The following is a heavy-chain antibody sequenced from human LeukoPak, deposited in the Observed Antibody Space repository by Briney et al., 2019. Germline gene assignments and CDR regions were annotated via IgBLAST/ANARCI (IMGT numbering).Heavy chain of an antibody. CDR2: INPNSGGT. D-gene: IGHD2-21*02. J-gene: IGHJ4*02. V-gene: IGHV1-2*02. CDR3: ARGGGWAYCGGDCCYFDY. CDR1: GYTFTGYY. Sequence: ASVKVSCKASGYTFTGYYMHWVRQAPGQGLEWMGWINPNSGGTNYAQKFQGRVTMTRDTSISTAYMELSRLRSDDTAVYYCARGGGWAYCGGDCCYFDYWGQGTLVTVSS.